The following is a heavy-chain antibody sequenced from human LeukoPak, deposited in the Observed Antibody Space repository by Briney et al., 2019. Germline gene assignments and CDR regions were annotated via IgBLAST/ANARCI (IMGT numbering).Heavy chain of an antibody. D-gene: IGHD2-2*01. CDR2: IYYSGST. J-gene: IGHJ3*02. Sequence: SETLSLTCNVSGGSISSGSYYWAWIRQAPGKGLEWIGSIYYSGSTYFNPSLKSRVTVSVDTSKNQFSLKLSSVTATDTAEYYCARLLCSSTSCLWPNAFDIWGQGTMVTVSS. CDR1: GGSISSGSYY. CDR3: ARLLCSSTSCLWPNAFDI. V-gene: IGHV4-39*01.